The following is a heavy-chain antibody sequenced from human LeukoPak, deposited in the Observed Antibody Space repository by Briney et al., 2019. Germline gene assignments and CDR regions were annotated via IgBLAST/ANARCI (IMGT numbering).Heavy chain of an antibody. CDR2: IYYSGST. J-gene: IGHJ4*02. CDR1: GFTFSSYA. D-gene: IGHD1-1*01. Sequence: LRLSCAASGFTFSSYAMHWIRQPPGKGLEWIGYIYYSGSTNYNPSLKSRVTISVDTSKNQFSLKLSSVTAADTAVYYCARHYLERAAPHGFDYWGQGTLVTVSS. V-gene: IGHV4-59*08. CDR3: ARHYLERAAPHGFDY.